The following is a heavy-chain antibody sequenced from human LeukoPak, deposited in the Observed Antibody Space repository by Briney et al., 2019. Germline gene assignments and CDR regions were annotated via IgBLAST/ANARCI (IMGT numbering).Heavy chain of an antibody. CDR2: ISYDGSNK. Sequence: GRSLRLSCAASGFTFSSYGMHWVRQAPGKGLEWVAVISYDGSNKYYADSVKGRFTISRDNSKNTLYLQMNSLRAEDTAVYYCAKTGYCSSTSCYQRYGMDVWGKGTTVTVSS. V-gene: IGHV3-30*18. D-gene: IGHD2-2*01. CDR1: GFTFSSYG. CDR3: AKTGYCSSTSCYQRYGMDV. J-gene: IGHJ6*04.